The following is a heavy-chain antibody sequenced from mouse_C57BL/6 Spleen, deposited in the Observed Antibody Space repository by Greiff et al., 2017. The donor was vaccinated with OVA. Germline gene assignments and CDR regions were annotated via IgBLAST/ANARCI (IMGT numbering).Heavy chain of an antibody. CDR2: ISDGGSYT. D-gene: IGHD2-1*01. Sequence: EVQVVQSGGGLAKPGGSLKLSCAASGFTFTSYAMSWVRQTPEKGLEWIANISDGGSYTYYPENVKGRFTITRDKAKNNLYLQMSHLKSEDTAMYYCARGGGKDYLDYWGQGTTLTVSS. J-gene: IGHJ2*01. V-gene: IGHV5-4*01. CDR1: GFTFTSYA. CDR3: ARGGGKDYLDY.